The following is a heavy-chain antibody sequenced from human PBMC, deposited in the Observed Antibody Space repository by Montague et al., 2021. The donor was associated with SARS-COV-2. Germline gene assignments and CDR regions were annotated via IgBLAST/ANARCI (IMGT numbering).Heavy chain of an antibody. CDR2: IYYSGTT. CDR1: GGSISSSGYY. J-gene: IGHJ4*02. D-gene: IGHD2-21*02. V-gene: IGHV4-39*01. CDR3: ARHDAGDCYFDV. Sequence: SETLSLTCTVSGGSISSSGYYWGWIRQPPGKGPEWIGSIYYSGTTIYTPSLRSRVTMSVDTSKNQFSLRLSSVTAAGTAVFYCARHDAGDCYFDVWGQGTLVTVSS.